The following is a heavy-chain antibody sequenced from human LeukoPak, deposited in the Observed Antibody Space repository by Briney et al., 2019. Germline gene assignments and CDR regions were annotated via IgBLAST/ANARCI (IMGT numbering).Heavy chain of an antibody. CDR1: GFTFSSYG. Sequence: PGGSLRLSCAASGFTFSSYGMHWVRQAPGKGLEWDAVISYGGSNKYYADSVNGRFTISRDNAKNSLYLEMNSLRAEDTAVYYCARDGLGYCSSTSCYDGAIWGQGTLVTVSS. CDR2: ISYGGSNK. V-gene: IGHV3-30*03. D-gene: IGHD2-2*01. CDR3: ARDGLGYCSSTSCYDGAI. J-gene: IGHJ4*02.